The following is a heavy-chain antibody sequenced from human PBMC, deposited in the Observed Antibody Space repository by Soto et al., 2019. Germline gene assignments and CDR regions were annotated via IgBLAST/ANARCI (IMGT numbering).Heavy chain of an antibody. D-gene: IGHD3-16*01. J-gene: IGHJ4*02. Sequence: QITLKESGPPVVKPTQTLTLTSTLSGFSLSTNEVCVGGFRQTPGKHLAWIALMYWGDDKRYSPSLKNRLTIYKETSKKQAVLTMSNMDPGDTATYYWAHRDGAQFYFDYWGQGTRGTVPS. CDR2: MYWGDDK. CDR3: AHRDGAQFYFDY. CDR1: GFSLSTNEVC. V-gene: IGHV2-5*02.